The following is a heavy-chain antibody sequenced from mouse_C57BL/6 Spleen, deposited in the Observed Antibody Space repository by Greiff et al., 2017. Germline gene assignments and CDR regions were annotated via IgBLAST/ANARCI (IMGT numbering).Heavy chain of an antibody. D-gene: IGHD1-1*01. CDR1: GFTFSSYT. J-gene: IGHJ2*01. Sequence: EVMLVESGGGLVKPGGSLKLSCAASGFTFSSYTMSWVRQTPEKRLEWVATISGGGGNTYYPDSVKGRFTISRDNAKNTLYLQMSSLRSEDTALYYCARGPSFITTVHYFDYWGQGTTLTVSS. V-gene: IGHV5-9*01. CDR3: ARGPSFITTVHYFDY. CDR2: ISGGGGNT.